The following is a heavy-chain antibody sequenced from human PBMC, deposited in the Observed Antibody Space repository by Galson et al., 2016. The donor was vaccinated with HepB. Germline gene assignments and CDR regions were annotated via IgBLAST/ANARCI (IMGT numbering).Heavy chain of an antibody. J-gene: IGHJ5*01. CDR3: AKSSLVAGLNSVDS. D-gene: IGHD6-25*01. V-gene: IGHV3-23*01. Sequence: SLRLSCAASGFTFGTYAMTWVRQTPGKGLEWVSSINGDGSTTHYKDSVKGRFTISRDNSQNTLYLWMSSLRAEDSAVYYCAKSSLVAGLNSVDSWGQGTLVTGSS. CDR1: GFTFGTYA. CDR2: INGDGSTT.